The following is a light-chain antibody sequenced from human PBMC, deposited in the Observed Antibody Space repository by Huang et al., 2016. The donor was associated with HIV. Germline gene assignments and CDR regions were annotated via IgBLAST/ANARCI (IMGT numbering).Light chain of an antibody. CDR2: KAS. V-gene: IGKV1-5*03. CDR1: QSLSSW. J-gene: IGKJ1*01. CDR3: QQYNTYST. Sequence: DIEMTQSLSTLSASVGDRVIITCRASQSLSSWLAWYQQKSGKAPKLLIYKASNLESGVPSRFNGSGSGTEFTLTISSLQPDDFATYYCQQYNTYSTFGQGTKVEMK.